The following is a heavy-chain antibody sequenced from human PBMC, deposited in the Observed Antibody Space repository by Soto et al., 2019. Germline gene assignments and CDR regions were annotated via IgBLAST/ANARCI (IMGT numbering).Heavy chain of an antibody. J-gene: IGHJ6*02. CDR2: IYSIGNT. V-gene: IGHV4-39*01. CDR1: GGSVRSSTYY. D-gene: IGHD6-19*01. CDR3: RRSSRYSTDV. Sequence: SETLSLTCTVSGGSVRSSTYYWGWIRQSPGKGLEWIGSIYSIGNTYYNPSLKSGVAISADTSKNQFSLNLISVTAADTAVYYCRRSSRYSTDVWGQGITVTSP.